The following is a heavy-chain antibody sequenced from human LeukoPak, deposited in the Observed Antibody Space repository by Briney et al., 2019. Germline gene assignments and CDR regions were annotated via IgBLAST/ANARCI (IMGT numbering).Heavy chain of an antibody. CDR3: ARRSQYTAKNDY. V-gene: IGHV1-69*04. J-gene: IGHJ4*02. CDR1: GGTFSSYA. D-gene: IGHD5-18*01. Sequence: SVKVSCKASGGTFSSYAISWVRQAPGQGPEWMGRIIPILGIANYAQKFQGRVTITADKSTSTAYMELSSLRSEDTAVYYCARRSQYTAKNDYWGQGTLVTASS. CDR2: IIPILGIA.